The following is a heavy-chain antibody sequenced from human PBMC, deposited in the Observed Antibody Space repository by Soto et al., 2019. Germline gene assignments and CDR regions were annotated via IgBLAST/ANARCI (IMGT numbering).Heavy chain of an antibody. D-gene: IGHD6-19*01. CDR1: GGTFSSHA. CDR2: IIPIFGTA. Sequence: GAAVKVSCKASGGTFSSHAITWVRQGPGQGLEWMGGIIPIFGTANYAQKFQGRLTIAADEFTSTAYMELRSLRSEDTAVYYCARGLRWGSGWAYFDYWGQGTLVTVSS. V-gene: IGHV1-69*13. J-gene: IGHJ4*02. CDR3: ARGLRWGSGWAYFDY.